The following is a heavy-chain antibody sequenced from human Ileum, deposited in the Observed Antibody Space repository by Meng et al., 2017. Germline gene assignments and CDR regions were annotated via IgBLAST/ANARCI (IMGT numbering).Heavy chain of an antibody. CDR3: ARKAVAVGTFDY. Sequence: QVQLQQSGPGLVKPSQTLSLTCAISGDSVSSNSAAWNWIRQSPSRGLEWLGRTYYRSKWSSDYAVSVRGRITINADTSKNQFSLQLNSVTPDDTAVYYCARKAVAVGTFDYWGQGTLVTVSS. CDR2: TYYRSKWSS. J-gene: IGHJ4*02. CDR1: GDSVSSNSAA. V-gene: IGHV6-1*01. D-gene: IGHD6-19*01.